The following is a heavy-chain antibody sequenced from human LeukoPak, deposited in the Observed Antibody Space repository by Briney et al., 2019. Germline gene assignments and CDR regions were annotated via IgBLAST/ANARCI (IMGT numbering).Heavy chain of an antibody. Sequence: GGSLRLSCAASGFTLNTYSMSWVRQAPGKGLEWVSIISRTSESIFYADSVKGRFTISRDNAENSLYLQMNGLRAEDTAAYYCARGATDTTRWFDPWGQGTLVTVSS. CDR2: ISRTSESI. V-gene: IGHV3-21*01. CDR1: GFTLNTYS. J-gene: IGHJ5*02. CDR3: ARGATDTTRWFDP. D-gene: IGHD1-7*01.